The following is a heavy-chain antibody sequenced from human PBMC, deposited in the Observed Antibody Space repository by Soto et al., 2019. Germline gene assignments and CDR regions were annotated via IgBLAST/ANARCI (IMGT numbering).Heavy chain of an antibody. J-gene: IGHJ4*02. V-gene: IGHV4-59*01. CDR2: IYYSGST. Sequence: QVQLQESGPGLVKPSETLSLTCTVSGASISSYYWSWIRQPPGKGLEWIGYIYYSGSTNYNPSLKRRVTISVDTSTNQSPLKLSSVTAADTAVYYCARSYGRDWGPGTLVTVSS. CDR1: GASISSYY. D-gene: IGHD3-10*01. CDR3: ARSYGRD.